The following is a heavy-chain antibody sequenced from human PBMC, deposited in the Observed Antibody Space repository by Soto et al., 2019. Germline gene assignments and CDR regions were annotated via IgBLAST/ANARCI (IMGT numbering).Heavy chain of an antibody. D-gene: IGHD2-15*01. CDR2: IIPIFGTA. J-gene: IGHJ4*02. CDR1: GGTFSSYA. Sequence: SVKVSCKASGGTFSSYAISWVRQAPGQGLEWMGGIIPIFGTANYAQKFQGRVTITADESTSTAYMELSSLRSEDTAVYYCAGEDRYCSGGSCLDYWGQGTLVTVSS. CDR3: AGEDRYCSGGSCLDY. V-gene: IGHV1-69*13.